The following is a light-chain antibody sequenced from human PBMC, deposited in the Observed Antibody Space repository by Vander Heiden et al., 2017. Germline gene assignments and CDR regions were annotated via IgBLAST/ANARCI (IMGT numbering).Light chain of an antibody. V-gene: IGLV2-14*01. Sequence: QSALTQPASVSGSPGQSITISCTGTSRDVGGYNYVSWYQQHPGKAPKLIIYEVSNRPSGVSNRFSGSKSGNTASLTISGLQAEDEADYYCSSYTSSSTWVFGGGTKLTVL. J-gene: IGLJ3*02. CDR1: SRDVGGYNY. CDR3: SSYTSSSTWV. CDR2: EVS.